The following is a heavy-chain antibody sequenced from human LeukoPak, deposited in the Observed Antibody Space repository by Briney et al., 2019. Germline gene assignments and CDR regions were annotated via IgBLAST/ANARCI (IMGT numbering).Heavy chain of an antibody. CDR3: AKDIAQGYTFGSIEQDY. CDR1: GFTFSSYA. J-gene: IGHJ4*02. CDR2: ISGSGGST. D-gene: IGHD5-18*01. Sequence: GGSLRLSCAASGFTFSSYAMSWVRQAPGKGLEWVSAISGSGGSTYYADSVKGRFTISRDNSKDTLSLQMNSLRAEDTAVYYCAKDIAQGYTFGSIEQDYWGQGALVTVSS. V-gene: IGHV3-23*01.